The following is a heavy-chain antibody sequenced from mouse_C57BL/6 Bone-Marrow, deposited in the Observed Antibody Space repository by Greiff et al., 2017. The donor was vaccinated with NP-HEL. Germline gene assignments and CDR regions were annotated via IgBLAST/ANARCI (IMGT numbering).Heavy chain of an antibody. J-gene: IGHJ3*01. CDR3: ARPPWFAY. V-gene: IGHV5-4*03. CDR2: ISDGGSYT. Sequence: EVKVVESGGGLVKPGGSLKLSCAASGFTFSSYAMSWVRQTPEKRLEWVATISDGGSYTYYPDNVKGRFTISRDNAKNNLYLQMSHLKSEDTAMYYCARPPWFAYWGQGTLVTVSA. CDR1: GFTFSSYA.